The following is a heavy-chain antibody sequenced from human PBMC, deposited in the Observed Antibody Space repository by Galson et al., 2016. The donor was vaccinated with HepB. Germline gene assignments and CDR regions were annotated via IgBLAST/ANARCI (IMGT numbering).Heavy chain of an antibody. Sequence: LRLSCAASGFTFSSYWMHWVRQAPGKGLVWVSRINSDGSSTRYADSVKGRFTISRDNAKNTLYLQMNSLRAGDTAVYYCARDRDYTNAFDIWGQGTMVTVSS. J-gene: IGHJ3*02. CDR3: ARDRDYTNAFDI. V-gene: IGHV3-74*01. CDR1: GFTFSSYW. CDR2: INSDGSST. D-gene: IGHD4-11*01.